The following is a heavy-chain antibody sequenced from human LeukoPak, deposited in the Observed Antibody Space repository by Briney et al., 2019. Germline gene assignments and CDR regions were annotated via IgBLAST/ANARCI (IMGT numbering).Heavy chain of an antibody. CDR2: IYYSGST. CDR1: GGSINSYY. V-gene: IGHV4-59*01. CDR3: ARSIVGATDFDY. D-gene: IGHD1-26*01. Sequence: PSETLSLTCTVSGGSINSYYWSWIRQPPGKELEWIGFIYYSGSTNYNPSLKSRVTISVDTSKNQFSLKLSSVTAADTAVYYCARSIVGATDFDYWGQGTLVTVSS. J-gene: IGHJ4*02.